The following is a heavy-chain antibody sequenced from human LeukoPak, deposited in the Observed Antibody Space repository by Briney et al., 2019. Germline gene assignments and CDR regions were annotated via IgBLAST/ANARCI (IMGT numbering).Heavy chain of an antibody. CDR3: ARNLRIAAAGTYFDY. Sequence: SETLSLTCTVSGGSIISTTSYWGWIRQPPGKGLEWIGTMYYSGSPYYTPSLKSRVTISVDTSKNQFSLKLSSVTAADTAVYYCARNLRIAAAGTYFDYWGQGTLVIVSS. V-gene: IGHV4-39*07. J-gene: IGHJ4*02. D-gene: IGHD6-13*01. CDR1: GGSIISTTSY. CDR2: MYYSGSP.